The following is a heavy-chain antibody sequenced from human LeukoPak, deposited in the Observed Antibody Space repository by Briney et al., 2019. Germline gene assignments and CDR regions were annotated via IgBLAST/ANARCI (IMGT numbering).Heavy chain of an antibody. CDR1: GYTFTSYY. CDR2: INPSGGST. CDR3: ARERVVLLWFGEPTHFDY. V-gene: IGHV1-46*01. Sequence: ASVKVSCKASGYTFTSYYMHWVRQAPGQGLEWMGIINPSGGSTSYAQKFQGRVTMTRDTSTSTVYMELSSLRSEDTTVYYCARERVVLLWFGEPTHFDYWGQGTLVTVSS. J-gene: IGHJ4*02. D-gene: IGHD3-10*01.